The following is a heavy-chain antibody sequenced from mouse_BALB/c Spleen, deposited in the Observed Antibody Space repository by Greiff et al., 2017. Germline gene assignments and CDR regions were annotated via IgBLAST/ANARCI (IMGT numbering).Heavy chain of an antibody. CDR1: GFTFSSYA. CDR2: ISSGGST. CDR3: ARGDDYDDRFAY. Sequence: EVQLVESGGGLVKPGGSLKLSCAASGFTFSSYAMSWVRQTPEKRLEWVASISSGGSTYYPDSVKGRFTISRDNARNILYLQMSSLRSEDTAMYYCARGDDYDDRFAYWGQGTLVTVSA. J-gene: IGHJ3*01. V-gene: IGHV5-6-5*01. D-gene: IGHD2-4*01.